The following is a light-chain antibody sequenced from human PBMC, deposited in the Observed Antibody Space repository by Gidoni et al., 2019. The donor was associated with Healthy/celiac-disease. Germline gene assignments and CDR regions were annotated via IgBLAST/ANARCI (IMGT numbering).Light chain of an antibody. CDR3: QQYYSYPRT. J-gene: IGKJ1*01. CDR2: AAS. CDR1: QGISSY. V-gene: IGKV1-8*01. Sequence: AIRMTQSPSSFSASTGDRVTITCRASQGISSYLAWYQQKPGKAPKLLSYAASTLQSGVPSRFSGSGSGTDFTLTISCLQSEDFATYYCQQYYSYPRTVGQGTKVEIK.